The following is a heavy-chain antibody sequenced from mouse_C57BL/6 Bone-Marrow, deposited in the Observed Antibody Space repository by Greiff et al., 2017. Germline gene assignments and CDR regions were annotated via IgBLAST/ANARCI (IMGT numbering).Heavy chain of an antibody. CDR3: ATLRAWFAY. CDR2: IHPNSGST. CDR1: GYTFTSYW. Sequence: QVQLQQPGAELVKPGASVKLSCKASGYTFTSYWMHWVKQRPGQGLEWIGMIHPNSGSTNYNEKFKSKATLTVDTSSSTAYMQRSSLTSEDSEDCYSATLRAWFAYWGQGTLVTVSA. V-gene: IGHV1-64*01. J-gene: IGHJ3*01.